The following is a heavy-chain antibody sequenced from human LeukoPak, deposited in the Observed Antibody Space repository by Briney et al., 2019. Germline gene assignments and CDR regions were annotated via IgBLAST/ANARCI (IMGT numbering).Heavy chain of an antibody. Sequence: GGSLRLSCAASGFTFSSYAMSWVRQAPGKGLEWVSVISGSAGGGSTYHADSVKGRFTISRNNSKNTLYLQMNSLRAEDTAVYYCAKVYDSSGYYEAPHQFDYWGQGTLVTVSS. CDR3: AKVYDSSGYYEAPHQFDY. J-gene: IGHJ4*02. CDR1: GFTFSSYA. CDR2: ISGSAGGGST. V-gene: IGHV3-23*01. D-gene: IGHD3-22*01.